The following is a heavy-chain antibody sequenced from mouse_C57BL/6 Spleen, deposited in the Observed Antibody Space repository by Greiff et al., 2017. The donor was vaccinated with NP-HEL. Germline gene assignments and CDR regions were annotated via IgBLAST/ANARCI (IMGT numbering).Heavy chain of an antibody. CDR3: ARPYDGYYLYAMDY. CDR1: GFTFSDYG. J-gene: IGHJ4*01. D-gene: IGHD2-3*01. CDR2: ISSGSSTI. V-gene: IGHV5-17*01. Sequence: DVKLVESGGGLVKPGGSLKLSCAASGFTFSDYGMHWVRQAPEKGLEWVAYISSGSSTIYYADTVKGRVTIYRDNAKNTLFLQMTSLRSEDTAMYYCARPYDGYYLYAMDYWGQGTSVTVSS.